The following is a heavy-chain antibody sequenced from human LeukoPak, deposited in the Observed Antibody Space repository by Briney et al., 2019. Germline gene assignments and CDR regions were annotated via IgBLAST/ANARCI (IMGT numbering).Heavy chain of an antibody. CDR3: ASCSGGSCRLYPFDY. V-gene: IGHV4-59*01. CDR1: GGSISSYY. J-gene: IGHJ4*02. D-gene: IGHD2-15*01. CDR2: IYYSGST. Sequence: SETLSLTCTVSGGSISSYYWSWIRQPPGKGLEWIGYIYYSGSTNYNPSLKSRVTISVDTSKNQFSLKLSSVTAADTAVYYCASCSGGSCRLYPFDYWGQGTLVTVSS.